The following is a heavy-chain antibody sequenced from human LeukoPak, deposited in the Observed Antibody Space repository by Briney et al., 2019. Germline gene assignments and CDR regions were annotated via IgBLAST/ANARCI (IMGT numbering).Heavy chain of an antibody. CDR2: IYPGDSDT. D-gene: IGHD4-17*01. Sequence: GESLQISCQGSGYSFTSYWIGWVRQMPGKGLEWMGIIYPGDSDTRYSPSFQGQVTISADKSISTAYLQWSSLKASDTAMYYCARHGTYGDYPYYYYGMDVWGQGTTVTVSS. CDR1: GYSFTSYW. V-gene: IGHV5-51*01. J-gene: IGHJ6*02. CDR3: ARHGTYGDYPYYYYGMDV.